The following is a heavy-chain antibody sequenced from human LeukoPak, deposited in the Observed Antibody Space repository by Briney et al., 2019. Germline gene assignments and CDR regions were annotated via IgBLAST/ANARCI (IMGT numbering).Heavy chain of an antibody. CDR3: ARDDNWNSPH. D-gene: IGHD1-7*01. CDR2: IYYSGST. Sequence: SETLSLTCTVSGGSISSYYWSWIRQPPGKGLEWIGSIYYSGSTYYNPSLKSRVTISVDTSKNQFSLKLSSVTAADTAVYYCARDDNWNSPHWGQGTLVTVSS. CDR1: GGSISSYY. J-gene: IGHJ4*02. V-gene: IGHV4-39*07.